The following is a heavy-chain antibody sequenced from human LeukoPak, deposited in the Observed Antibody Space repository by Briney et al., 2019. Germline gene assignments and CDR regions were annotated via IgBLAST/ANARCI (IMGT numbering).Heavy chain of an antibody. V-gene: IGHV4-34*01. CDR1: GGSFSRYY. CDR2: INHSGST. D-gene: IGHD4-17*01. Sequence: PSDTLSLTCAVNGGSFSRYYWSWIRQPPGKGLEWIGEINHSGSTNYNPSLKSRVTISVDTSKNQFSLKLSSVTAADTAVYYCARVPTVTFFDHWGQGTLVTVSS. J-gene: IGHJ4*02. CDR3: ARVPTVTFFDH.